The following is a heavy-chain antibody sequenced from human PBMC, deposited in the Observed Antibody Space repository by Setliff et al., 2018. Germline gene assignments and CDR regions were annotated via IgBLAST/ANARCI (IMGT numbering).Heavy chain of an antibody. J-gene: IGHJ4*02. V-gene: IGHV4-59*11. D-gene: IGHD3-9*01. CDR1: GGSISSHY. CDR2: IYYSGST. CDR3: ARGYGVLTGYYNY. Sequence: SETLSLTCTVSGGSISSHYWSWIRQPPGKGLEWIGSIYYSGSTNYNPSLKSRVTISVDTSKNQFSLKLSSVTAADTAVYYCARGYGVLTGYYNYWGQGTLVTVSS.